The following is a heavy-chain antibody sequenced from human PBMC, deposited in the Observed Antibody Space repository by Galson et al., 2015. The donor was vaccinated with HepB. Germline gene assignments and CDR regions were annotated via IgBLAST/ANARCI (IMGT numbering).Heavy chain of an antibody. V-gene: IGHV3-11*05. CDR3: ARALMVRGLGSYFDY. CDR2: ISSSSSYT. J-gene: IGHJ4*02. Sequence: SLRLSCAASGFTFSDYYMSWIRQAPGKGLEWVSYISSSSSYTNYADSVKGRFTISRDNAKNSLYLQMNSLRAEDTAVYYCARALMVRGLGSYFDYWGQGTLVTVSS. D-gene: IGHD3-10*01. CDR1: GFTFSDYY.